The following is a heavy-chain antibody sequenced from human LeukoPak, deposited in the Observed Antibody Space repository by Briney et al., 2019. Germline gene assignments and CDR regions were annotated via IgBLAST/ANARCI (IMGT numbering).Heavy chain of an antibody. CDR1: GGSISSYN. Sequence: SETLSLTCSVSGGSISSYNWSWIRQPPGKGLEWIGNIYYSGSTNYNPSLKSRVTISVDTSKNQFSLKLSSVTAADTAVYYCARVRAAAGTSSYWYFDLWGRGTLVTVSS. D-gene: IGHD6-13*01. V-gene: IGHV4-59*01. CDR2: IYYSGST. CDR3: ARVRAAAGTSSYWYFDL. J-gene: IGHJ2*01.